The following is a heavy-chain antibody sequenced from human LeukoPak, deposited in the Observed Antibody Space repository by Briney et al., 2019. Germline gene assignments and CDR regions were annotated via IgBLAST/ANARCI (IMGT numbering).Heavy chain of an antibody. V-gene: IGHV4-61*02. CDR3: ARSFGVVHDAFDI. CDR1: GGSISSGSYY. J-gene: IGHJ3*02. CDR2: IYTSGST. D-gene: IGHD3-3*01. Sequence: PSETLSLTCTVSGGSISSGSYYWSWIRQPAGKGLEWIGRIYTSGSTNYNPSLKSRFTISVDTSKNQFSLKLSSVTAADTAVYYCARSFGVVHDAFDIWGQGTMVTVSS.